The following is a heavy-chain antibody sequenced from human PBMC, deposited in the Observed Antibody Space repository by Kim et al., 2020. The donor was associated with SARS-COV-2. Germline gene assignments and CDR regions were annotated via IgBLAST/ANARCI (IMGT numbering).Heavy chain of an antibody. CDR3: ARDQLYYYGMDV. CDR1: GGSISSSSYY. Sequence: SETLSLTCTVSGGSISSSSYYWGWIRQPPGKGLEWIGSIYYSGSTYYNPSLKSRVTISVDTSKNQFSLKLSSVTAADTAVYYCARDQLYYYGMDVWGQGT. D-gene: IGHD2-2*01. J-gene: IGHJ6*02. CDR2: IYYSGST. V-gene: IGHV4-39*07.